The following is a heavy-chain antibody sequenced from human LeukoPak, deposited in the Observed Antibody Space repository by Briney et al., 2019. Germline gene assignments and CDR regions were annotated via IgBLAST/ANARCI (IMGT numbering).Heavy chain of an antibody. D-gene: IGHD6-13*01. J-gene: IGHJ6*02. CDR3: ARLTFLKGGSSSWYLRLSADV. V-gene: IGHV4-31*03. CDR2: IYYTGST. Sequence: ASETLSLTCSVSGGSISNGSNYWSWIRQHPGKGLEWIGYIYYTGSTYYNPSLKSRVTISVDTSKNQFSLKLSSVTAADTAVYYCARLTFLKGGSSSWYLRLSADVWGQGTTVTVSS. CDR1: GGSISNGSNY.